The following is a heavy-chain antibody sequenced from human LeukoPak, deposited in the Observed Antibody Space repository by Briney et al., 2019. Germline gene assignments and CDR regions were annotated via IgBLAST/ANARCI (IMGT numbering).Heavy chain of an antibody. CDR2: INHSGST. Sequence: SETLSLTCAVYGGSFSGYYWNWIRQSPGKGLEWIGEINHSGSTNYNPSLKSRVTISVDTSKNQFSLKLTSVTAADTAVYYCARGKSTTGTTLKIYYYYMDVWGKGTTVTVSS. V-gene: IGHV4-34*01. D-gene: IGHD1-1*01. J-gene: IGHJ6*03. CDR1: GGSFSGYY. CDR3: ARGKSTTGTTLKIYYYYMDV.